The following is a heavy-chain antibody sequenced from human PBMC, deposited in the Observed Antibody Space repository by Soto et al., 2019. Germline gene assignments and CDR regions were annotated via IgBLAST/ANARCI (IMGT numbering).Heavy chain of an antibody. CDR1: GYTFTSYW. D-gene: IGHD2-15*01. CDR2: IYPSDSDI. Sequence: GESRKISCKGSGYTFTSYWIGWVRQMPGEGLEWMGVIYPSDSDIRYSPSFQGKVTISADKSITTAYLQWSSLKAADTAMYYCVRSGTSSGRFSDYWGQGTLVTVS. J-gene: IGHJ4*02. CDR3: VRSGTSSGRFSDY. V-gene: IGHV5-51*01.